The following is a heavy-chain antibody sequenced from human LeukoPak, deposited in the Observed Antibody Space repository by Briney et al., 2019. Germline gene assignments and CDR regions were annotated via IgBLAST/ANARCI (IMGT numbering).Heavy chain of an antibody. Sequence: ASVTVSCTASGYTFTNYGISWVRQAPGQGLEWMGWISVNNGNTEYAQKFQGRVTMTTDTSTTTAYMEVRSLRFDDTAVYYCARDFADYYDGSHFGYWGQGTLVTVSS. D-gene: IGHD3-22*01. CDR1: GYTFTNYG. J-gene: IGHJ4*02. CDR2: ISVNNGNT. V-gene: IGHV1-18*01. CDR3: ARDFADYYDGSHFGY.